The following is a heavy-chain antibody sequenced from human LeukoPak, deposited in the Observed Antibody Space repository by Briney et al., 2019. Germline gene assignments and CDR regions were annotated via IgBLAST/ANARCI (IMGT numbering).Heavy chain of an antibody. Sequence: GGSLRLSCAASGFTFSSYSMNWVRQAPGKGLEWVSSISSSSSYIYYADSVKGRFTISRDNAKNTLYLQMNSLRAEDTAVYYCARGITSGPRRYDVRNFDYWGQGTPVTVSS. CDR1: GFTFSSYS. CDR3: ARGITSGPRRYDVRNFDY. V-gene: IGHV3-21*01. J-gene: IGHJ4*02. CDR2: ISSSSSYI. D-gene: IGHD3-3*01.